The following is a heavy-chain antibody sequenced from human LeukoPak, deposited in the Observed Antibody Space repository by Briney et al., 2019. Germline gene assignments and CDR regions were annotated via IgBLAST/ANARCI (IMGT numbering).Heavy chain of an antibody. CDR2: IYTGGNT. CDR3: ARDRVRTVTTFAFDI. CDR1: GFIVSSNY. V-gene: IGHV3-53*01. D-gene: IGHD4-17*01. J-gene: IGHJ3*02. Sequence: GGSLRLSCAASGFIVSSNYMNWVRQAPGKGLEWVSVIYTGGNTYYADSVKGRFTISRDNAKKSLFLEMNSLRAEDTAVYYCARDRVRTVTTFAFDIWGQGTLVSVSS.